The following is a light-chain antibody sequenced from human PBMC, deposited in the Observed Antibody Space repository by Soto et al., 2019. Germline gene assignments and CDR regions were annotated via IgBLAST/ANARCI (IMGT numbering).Light chain of an antibody. J-gene: IGKJ1*01. CDR2: GAS. Sequence: EIVMTQSPATLSVSPGEGATLSCRASQTVNSNLAWYQQKPVQAPRLLIYGASTRATGIPARFSGSGSGTEFTLTISSLQSEDFAVYYCQQYNNWPRTFGQGTKVDIK. V-gene: IGKV3-15*01. CDR1: QTVNSN. CDR3: QQYNNWPRT.